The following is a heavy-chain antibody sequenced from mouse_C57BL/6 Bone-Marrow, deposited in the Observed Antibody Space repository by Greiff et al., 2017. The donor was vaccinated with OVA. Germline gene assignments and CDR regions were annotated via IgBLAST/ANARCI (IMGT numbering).Heavy chain of an antibody. D-gene: IGHD1-1*01. CDR3: ARTGGSSYWYFDV. CDR1: GFSFTGYF. J-gene: IGHJ1*03. Sequence: EVQLQQSGPELVTPGDSVKISCKASGFSFTGYFMNWVLQRHGKRLEWLGRINPYNGDTFYTQKFSGMATLTVDKSSSTAHMELRSLTSEHSAVYYCARTGGSSYWYFDVWGTGTTVTVSS. V-gene: IGHV1-20*01. CDR2: INPYNGDT.